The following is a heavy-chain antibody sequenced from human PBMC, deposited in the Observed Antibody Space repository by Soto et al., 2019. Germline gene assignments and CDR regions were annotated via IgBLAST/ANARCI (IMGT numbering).Heavy chain of an antibody. D-gene: IGHD2-15*01. Sequence: PGGSLRLSCAASGFTFSSYSMNWVRQAPGKGLEWVSYISSSSSTIYYADSVKGRFTISRDNAKNSLYLQMNSLRAEDTAVYYCARDRSIVGTPDASDIWGQGPMVTLAS. CDR3: ARDRSIVGTPDASDI. J-gene: IGHJ3*02. CDR1: GFTFSSYS. V-gene: IGHV3-48*01. CDR2: ISSSSSTI.